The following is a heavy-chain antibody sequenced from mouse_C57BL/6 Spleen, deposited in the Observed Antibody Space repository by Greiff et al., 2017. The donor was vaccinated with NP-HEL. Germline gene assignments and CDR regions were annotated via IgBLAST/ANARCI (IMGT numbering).Heavy chain of an antibody. CDR3: AREGIYDGYPSDY. J-gene: IGHJ2*01. CDR2: IYPRSGNT. V-gene: IGHV1-81*01. CDR1: GYTFTSYG. Sequence: QVQLQQSGAELARPGASVKLSCKASGYTFTSYGISWVKQRTGQGLEWIGEIYPRSGNTYYNEKFKGKATLTADKSSSTAYMELRSLTSEDSAVYFCAREGIYDGYPSDYWGQGTTLTVSS. D-gene: IGHD2-3*01.